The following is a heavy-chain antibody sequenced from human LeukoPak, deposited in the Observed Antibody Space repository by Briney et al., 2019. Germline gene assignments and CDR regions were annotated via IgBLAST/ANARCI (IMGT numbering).Heavy chain of an antibody. V-gene: IGHV1-46*01. CDR1: GYIFTSYY. D-gene: IGHD3-22*01. CDR2: INPSGGST. J-gene: IGHJ5*02. Sequence: GASVKVSCKASGYIFTSYYMHWVRQAPGQGLEWRGIINPSGGSTSYAQTFQRRVTMTRDTSTSTVYMELSSLRSEDTAVYYCSRDSYYYDSSGYYSGWFDPWGQGTLVTVSS. CDR3: SRDSYYYDSSGYYSGWFDP.